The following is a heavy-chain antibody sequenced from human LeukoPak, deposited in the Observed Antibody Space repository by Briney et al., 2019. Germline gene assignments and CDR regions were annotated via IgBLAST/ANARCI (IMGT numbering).Heavy chain of an antibody. Sequence: GASVKVSCKASGYTFTGYYMHWVRQAPGQGLEWMGWINPNSGGTNYAQKFQGRVTMTRDTSISTAYMELSRLRSDDTAVYYCARTPSYSSSWYVGYWGQGTLVTVSS. CDR2: INPNSGGT. CDR1: GYTFTGYY. J-gene: IGHJ4*02. V-gene: IGHV1-2*02. CDR3: ARTPSYSSSWYVGY. D-gene: IGHD6-13*01.